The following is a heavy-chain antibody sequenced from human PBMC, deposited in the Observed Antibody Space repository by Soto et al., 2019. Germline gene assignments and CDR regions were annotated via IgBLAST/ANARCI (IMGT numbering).Heavy chain of an antibody. V-gene: IGHV4-31*02. J-gene: IGHJ1*01. Sequence: TLCLTCTVSGGSISSRGYYWSWIRQHPGKGLEWIGYIHYSGSTYYNPSLKSRVTISVDTSMNQFSLKLSSVTAADTAVYYCARGEGYCSGGSCPQYFQRWGQGTLVTVS. D-gene: IGHD2-15*01. CDR1: GGSISSRGYY. CDR3: ARGEGYCSGGSCPQYFQR. CDR2: IHYSGST.